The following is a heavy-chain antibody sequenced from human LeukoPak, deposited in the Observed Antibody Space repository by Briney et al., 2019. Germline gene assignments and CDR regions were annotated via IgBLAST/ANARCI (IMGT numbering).Heavy chain of an antibody. Sequence: ASVKVSCKASGYTFTGYYMHWVRQAPGQGLEWMGRINPNSGGTNYAQKFQGRVTMTRDTSISTAYMELSSLRSEDTAVYYCARDVRKTDDAFDIWGQGTMVTVSS. CDR1: GYTFTGYY. CDR3: ARDVRKTDDAFDI. CDR2: INPNSGGT. J-gene: IGHJ3*02. V-gene: IGHV1-2*06.